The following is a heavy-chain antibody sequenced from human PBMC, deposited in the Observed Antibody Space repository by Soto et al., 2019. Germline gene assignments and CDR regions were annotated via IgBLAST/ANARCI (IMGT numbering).Heavy chain of an antibody. CDR3: ARRYAGNFDY. V-gene: IGHV4-59*01. CDR1: GGSISSYY. J-gene: IGHJ4*02. D-gene: IGHD2-8*01. Sequence: SETLSVTCTVSGGSISSYYWSCIRQPPGKGLEWIGYIYYSGSTNYNPSLKSRVTISVDTSKNQFSLKLSSVTAADTAVYYCARRYAGNFDYWGQGTLVTVSS. CDR2: IYYSGST.